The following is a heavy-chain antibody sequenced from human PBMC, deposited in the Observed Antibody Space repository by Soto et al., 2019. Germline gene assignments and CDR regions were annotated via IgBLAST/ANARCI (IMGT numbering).Heavy chain of an antibody. CDR1: GGPISSTSYY. CDR2: VYFTGST. V-gene: IGHV4-39*01. D-gene: IGHD2-2*01. J-gene: IGHJ5*02. CDR3: ARHGGYCSSTTCFANWFDT. Sequence: SETLSLTCTVSGGPISSTSYYWGWIRQPPGKGLEWIGSVYFTGSTYYSPSLKSRVTISVDTSKNQFSLRLSSMTAADTAVYYCARHGGYCSSTTCFANWFDTWGQGALVTVSS.